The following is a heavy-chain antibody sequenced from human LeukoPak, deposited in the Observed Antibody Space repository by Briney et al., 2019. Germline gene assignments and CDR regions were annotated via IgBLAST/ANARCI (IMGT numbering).Heavy chain of an antibody. Sequence: GGSLRLSCAASGFTFSTYEMNWVRQAPGKGLEWLSYISESGSTIYYADSVKGRFTISRDNAKNSLYLQMNSLRAEDTAVYYCARETRNYDSSGYSGYYFDYWGQGTLVTVSS. CDR1: GFTFSTYE. J-gene: IGHJ4*02. D-gene: IGHD3-22*01. V-gene: IGHV3-48*03. CDR3: ARETRNYDSSGYSGYYFDY. CDR2: ISESGSTI.